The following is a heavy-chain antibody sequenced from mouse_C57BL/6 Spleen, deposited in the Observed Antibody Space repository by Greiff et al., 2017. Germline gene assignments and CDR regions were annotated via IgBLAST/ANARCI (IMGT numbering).Heavy chain of an antibody. J-gene: IGHJ2*01. V-gene: IGHV2-2*01. CDR2: IWSGGST. CDR1: GFSLTSYG. D-gene: IGHD2-3*01. Sequence: VQLQQSGPGLVQPSQSLSITCTVSGFSLTSYGVHWVRQSPGKGLEWLGVIWSGGSTDYNAAFISRLSISKDNSKSQVFFKMNSLQADDTAIYYCARTRWLLLYFDYWGQGTTLTVSS. CDR3: ARTRWLLLYFDY.